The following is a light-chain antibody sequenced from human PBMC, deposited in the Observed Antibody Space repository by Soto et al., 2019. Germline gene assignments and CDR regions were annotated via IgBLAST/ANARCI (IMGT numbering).Light chain of an antibody. CDR3: MRALQTPLT. V-gene: IGKV2-28*01. CDR1: QSLLHSNGYNY. Sequence: IVMTQSPLSLPVTPGEPASISCRSSQSLLHSNGYNYLDWYLQKPGQSPQLLIYLGSNRASGVPDRSSGSGSCTDFTPKISTVEAEAGGVYYCMRALQTPLTFGPGTKVDV. CDR2: LGS. J-gene: IGKJ3*01.